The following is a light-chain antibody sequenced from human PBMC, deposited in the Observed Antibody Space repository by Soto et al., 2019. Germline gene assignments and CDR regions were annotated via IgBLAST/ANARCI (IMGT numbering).Light chain of an antibody. J-gene: IGKJ4*01. CDR1: QSVSSY. V-gene: IGKV3-11*01. Sequence: EIVLTQSPATLSLSPGERATLSCRASQSVSSYLAWYQQKPGQAPRLLIYDASNRATGIPGRFSGSGSGTDFTLTVSSLEAEDFAVYYCQHRINWPLTFGGGTKVDIK. CDR3: QHRINWPLT. CDR2: DAS.